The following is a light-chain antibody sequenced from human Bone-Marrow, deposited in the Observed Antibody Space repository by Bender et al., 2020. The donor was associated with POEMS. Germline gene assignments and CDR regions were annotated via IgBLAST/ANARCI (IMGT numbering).Light chain of an antibody. CDR1: NSNIGTNA. J-gene: IGLJ3*02. Sequence: QSVLTQPPSASGTPGQRVTISCSGSNSNIGTNAVNWYQQFPGTAPKLLIYSDNQRPSGVPDRFYAFKSGTSASLAVKGIQSKDEADYYCAAWDAGLGGGVFGGGTKLTVL. CDR2: SDN. CDR3: AAWDAGLGGGV. V-gene: IGLV1-44*01.